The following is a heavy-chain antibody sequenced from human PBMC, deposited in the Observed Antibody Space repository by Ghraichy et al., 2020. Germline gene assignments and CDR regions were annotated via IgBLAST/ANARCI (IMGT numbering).Heavy chain of an antibody. D-gene: IGHD3-16*01. J-gene: IGHJ6*04. V-gene: IGHV3-13*04. Sequence: GGSLRLSCAASGFTFSNYDMHWVRQATGKGLEWVSYIGTAGDTYYADSVKGRFTISRENAKNSLYLQMNSLRAGDTAVYYCARDPSGWGLDVWGKGTTVTVSS. CDR3: ARDPSGWGLDV. CDR2: IGTAGDT. CDR1: GFTFSNYD.